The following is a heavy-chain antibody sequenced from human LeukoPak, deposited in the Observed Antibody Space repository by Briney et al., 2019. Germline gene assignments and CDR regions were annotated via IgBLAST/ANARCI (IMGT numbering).Heavy chain of an antibody. CDR3: ARAESDFYYFDY. Sequence: SETLSLTCTVSGGSISSGDYYWSWIRQPPGKGLEWIGYIYYSGSTYYNPSLKSRVTISVDTSKNQFSLKLSSVTAADTAVYYCARAESDFYYFDYWGQGTLVTVSP. CDR1: GGSISSGDYY. V-gene: IGHV4-30-4*01. CDR2: IYYSGST. J-gene: IGHJ4*02.